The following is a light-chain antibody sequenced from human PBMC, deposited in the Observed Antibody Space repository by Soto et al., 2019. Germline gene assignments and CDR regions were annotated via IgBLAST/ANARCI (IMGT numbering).Light chain of an antibody. CDR1: SSNIGAGYD. CDR2: GNS. V-gene: IGLV1-40*01. J-gene: IGLJ1*01. CDR3: QSYDSSLSGYV. Sequence: QLVLTQPPSVSGAPGQRVTISCTRSSSNIGAGYDVHWYQQLPGTAPKLLIYGNSNRPSGVPDRFSGSKPGTSASLALTGLQAEDEADYYCQSYDSSLSGYVFGTGTKLTVL.